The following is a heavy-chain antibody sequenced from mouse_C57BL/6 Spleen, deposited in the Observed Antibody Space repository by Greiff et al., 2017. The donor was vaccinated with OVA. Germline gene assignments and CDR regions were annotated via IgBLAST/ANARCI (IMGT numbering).Heavy chain of an antibody. CDR1: GYTFTDYY. CDR3: ARSGPYAMDY. CDR2: INPNNGGT. D-gene: IGHD4-1*01. V-gene: IGHV1-26*01. Sequence: EVQLQQSGPELVKPGASVKISCKASGYTFTDYYMNWVKQSHGKSLEWIGDINPNNGGTSYNQKFKGKATLTVDKSSSTAYMELRSLTSEDSAVYYCARSGPYAMDYWGQGTSVTVSS. J-gene: IGHJ4*01.